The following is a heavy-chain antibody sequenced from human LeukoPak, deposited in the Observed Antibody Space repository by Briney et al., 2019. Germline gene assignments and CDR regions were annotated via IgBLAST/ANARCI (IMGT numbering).Heavy chain of an antibody. D-gene: IGHD2-2*01. J-gene: IGHJ5*02. CDR2: IIPTFGTA. CDR1: GGTFSSYA. CDR3: ARGIVVVPAAMARGWFDP. Sequence: SVKVSCKASGGTFSSYAISWVRQAPGQGLEWMGGIIPTFGTANYAQKFQGRVTITADESTSTAYMELSSLRSEDTAVYYCARGIVVVPAAMARGWFDPWGQGTLVTVSS. V-gene: IGHV1-69*01.